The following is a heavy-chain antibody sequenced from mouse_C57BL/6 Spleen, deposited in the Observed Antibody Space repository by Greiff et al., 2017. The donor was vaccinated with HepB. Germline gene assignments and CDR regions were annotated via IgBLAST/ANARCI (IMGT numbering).Heavy chain of an antibody. CDR2: INPNNGGT. CDR1: GYTFTDYN. CDR3: AKAYYSNYASWFAY. D-gene: IGHD2-5*01. J-gene: IGHJ3*01. V-gene: IGHV1-22*01. Sequence: EVKLQESGPELVKPGASVKMSCKASGYTFTDYNMHWVKQSHGKSLEWIGYINPNNGGTSYNQKFKGKATLTVNKSSSTAYMELRSLTSEDSAVYYCAKAYYSNYASWFAYWGQGTLVTVSA.